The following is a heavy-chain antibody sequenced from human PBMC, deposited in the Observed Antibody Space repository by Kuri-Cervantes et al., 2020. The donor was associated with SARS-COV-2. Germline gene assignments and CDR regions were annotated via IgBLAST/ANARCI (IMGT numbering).Heavy chain of an antibody. CDR2: INPNSGGT. Sequence: ASVKVACKASGYTFSDSYMHWVRQAPGQGLEWMGWINPNSGGTNYAQKCQGWDTMTRDTYISTAYMELSRLRSDDTAVYYSARSTTFPRLLVISQGGAFDIWGQGTMVTVSS. J-gene: IGHJ3*02. D-gene: IGHD3-9*01. CDR1: GYTFSDSY. V-gene: IGHV1-2*04. CDR3: ARSTTFPRLLVISQGGAFDI.